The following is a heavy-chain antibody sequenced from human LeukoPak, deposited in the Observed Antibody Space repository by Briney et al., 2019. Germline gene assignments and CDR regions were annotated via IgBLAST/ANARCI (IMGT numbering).Heavy chain of an antibody. V-gene: IGHV1-69*04. CDR2: IIPILGIA. CDR1: EGTFSSYA. J-gene: IGHJ6*02. CDR3: ARDGEAIAAAGTNDYYDYYGMDV. Sequence: GASVKVSCKASEGTFSSYAISWVRQAPGQGLEWMGRIIPILGIANYAQKFKGRVTITADKSTGTAYMELSSLRSEDTAVYYCARDGEAIAAAGTNDYYDYYGMDVWGQGTTVTVSS. D-gene: IGHD6-13*01.